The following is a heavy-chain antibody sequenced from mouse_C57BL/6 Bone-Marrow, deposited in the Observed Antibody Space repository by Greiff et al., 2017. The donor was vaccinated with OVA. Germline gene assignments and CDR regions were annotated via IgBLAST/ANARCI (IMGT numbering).Heavy chain of an antibody. D-gene: IGHD2-3*01. Sequence: VQGVESGAELVRPGTSVKMSCKASGYTFTNYWIGWAKQRPGHGLEWIGDIYPGGGYTNYNEKFKGKATLTADKSSSTAYMQFSSLTSEDSAIYYCARDGYSIWFAYWGQGTLVTVSA. CDR2: IYPGGGYT. CDR1: GYTFTNYW. CDR3: ARDGYSIWFAY. J-gene: IGHJ3*01. V-gene: IGHV1-63*01.